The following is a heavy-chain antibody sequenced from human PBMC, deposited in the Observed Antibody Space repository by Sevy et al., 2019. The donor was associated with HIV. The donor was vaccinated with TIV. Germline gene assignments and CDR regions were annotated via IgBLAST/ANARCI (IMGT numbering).Heavy chain of an antibody. CDR3: ATGGCSGGSCYPYYYYGMDV. V-gene: IGHV1-24*01. CDR1: GYTLTELS. Sequence: ASVKVSCKVSGYTLTELSMHWVRQAPGKGLEWMGGFDPEDGETIYAQKFQGRVTMTEDTSTDTAYIELSSLRSEDTAVYYCATGGCSGGSCYPYYYYGMDVWGQGTTVTVSS. D-gene: IGHD2-15*01. J-gene: IGHJ6*02. CDR2: FDPEDGET.